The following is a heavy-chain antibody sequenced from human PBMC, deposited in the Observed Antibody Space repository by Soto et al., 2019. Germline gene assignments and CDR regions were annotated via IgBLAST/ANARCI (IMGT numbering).Heavy chain of an antibody. D-gene: IGHD3-10*01. V-gene: IGHV3-15*07. J-gene: IGHJ6*02. Sequence: EVQLVESGGGLAKPGGSLRLSCAASGFTFSNAWMNWVRQGPGKGLEWVGRIKSKSDGGTTDYAAPVKGRFTISRDDTRDTLSLQMSSLKTEDTALYYCVTSMKDLTDHYYLHGMDVWGQGTTVTVSS. CDR2: IKSKSDGGTT. CDR3: VTSMKDLTDHYYLHGMDV. CDR1: GFTFSNAW.